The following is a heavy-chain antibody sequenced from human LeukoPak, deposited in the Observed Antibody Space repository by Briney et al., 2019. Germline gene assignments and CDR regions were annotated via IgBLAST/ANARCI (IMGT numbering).Heavy chain of an antibody. J-gene: IGHJ3*02. V-gene: IGHV4-34*01. Sequence: SETLSLTCAVYGGSFSGYYWSWIRQPPGKGLEWMGEINHSGSTNYNPSLKSRVTISVDTSKNQFSLKLSSVTAADTAVYYCARAPRAAGTRGERRRGAFDIWGQGTMVTVSS. CDR3: ARAPRAAGTRGERRRGAFDI. CDR1: GGSFSGYY. CDR2: INHSGST. D-gene: IGHD1-1*01.